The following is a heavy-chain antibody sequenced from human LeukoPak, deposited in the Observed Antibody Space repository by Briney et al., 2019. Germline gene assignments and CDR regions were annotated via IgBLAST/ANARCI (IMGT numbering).Heavy chain of an antibody. CDR1: GGTFSSYA. J-gene: IGHJ5*02. Sequence: SVKVSCKASGGTFSSYAISWVRQAPGQGLEWMGGIIPIFGTANYAQKFQGRVTITADESTSTAYMELSSLRSEDTAVYYCASTHSPRYCSSNSCSGSWFDPWGQGTLVTVSS. CDR2: IIPIFGTA. D-gene: IGHD2-2*01. CDR3: ASTHSPRYCSSNSCSGSWFDP. V-gene: IGHV1-69*01.